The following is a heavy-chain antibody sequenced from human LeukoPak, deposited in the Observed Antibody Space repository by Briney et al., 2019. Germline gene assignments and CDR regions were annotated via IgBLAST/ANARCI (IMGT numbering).Heavy chain of an antibody. CDR3: AKSWNYYDSSGDDALDI. CDR1: GFTFSDYG. J-gene: IGHJ3*02. CDR2: ISGSGIST. V-gene: IGHV3-23*01. Sequence: GGSLRLSCAAAGFTFSDYGMNWVRHAPGKRLEWVSGISGSGISTYYADSVKGRFTISRDNSKNTLHLQMNSLRVEDTAVYYCAKSWNYYDSSGDDALDIWGQGTMVTVSS. D-gene: IGHD3-22*01.